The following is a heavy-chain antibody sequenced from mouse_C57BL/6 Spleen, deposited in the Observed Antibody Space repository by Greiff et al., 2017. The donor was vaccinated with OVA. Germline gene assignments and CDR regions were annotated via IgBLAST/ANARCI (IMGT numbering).Heavy chain of an antibody. CDR1: GYTFTDYE. V-gene: IGHV1-15*01. D-gene: IGHD1-1*01. CDR2: IDPETGGT. J-gene: IGHJ4*01. CDR3: TRRGTTVVAPAMDY. Sequence: QVQLKESGAELVRPGASVTLSCKASGYTFTDYEMHWVKQTPVHGLEWIGAIDPETGGTAYNQKFKGKAILTADKSSSTAYMELRSLTSEDSAVYYCTRRGTTVVAPAMDYWGQGTSVTVSS.